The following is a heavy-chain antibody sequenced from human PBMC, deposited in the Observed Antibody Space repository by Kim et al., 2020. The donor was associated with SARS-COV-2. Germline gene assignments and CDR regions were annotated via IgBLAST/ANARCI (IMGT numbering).Heavy chain of an antibody. J-gene: IGHJ4*02. CDR2: ISYDGSNK. CDR1: GFTFSSYG. D-gene: IGHD1-1*01. V-gene: IGHV3-30*18. Sequence: GGSLRLSCAASGFTFSSYGMHWVRQAPGKGLEWVAVISYDGSNKYYADSVKGRFTISRDNSKNTLYLQMNSLRAEDTAVYYCAKEAPVHFDYWVQGTLVTVCS. CDR3: AKEAPVHFDY.